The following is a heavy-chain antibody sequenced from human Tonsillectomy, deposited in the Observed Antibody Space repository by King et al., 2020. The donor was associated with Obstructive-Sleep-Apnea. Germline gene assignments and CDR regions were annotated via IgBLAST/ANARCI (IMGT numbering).Heavy chain of an antibody. V-gene: IGHV3-33*01. Sequence: VQLVESGGGVVQPGRALRLSCAASGFTFSSYGMHWVRQAPGKGLEWVAVIGYDGSNKNYADSVKGRFTISRDNSKNTLYLQMNSLRAEDTAVYYCARHERLFDYWGQGTLVTVSS. J-gene: IGHJ4*02. CDR1: GFTFSSYG. CDR2: IGYDGSNK. D-gene: IGHD4-11*01. CDR3: ARHERLFDY.